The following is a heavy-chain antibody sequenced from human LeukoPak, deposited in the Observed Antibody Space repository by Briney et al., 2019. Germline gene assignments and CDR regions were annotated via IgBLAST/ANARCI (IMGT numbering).Heavy chain of an antibody. Sequence: EASVKVSCKASGYTFTSYAIHWVRPAPGQRLEWTGWISAGNGNTKYSQNFQGRVTFISNTSATTAFMELSSLRSEDAAVYYCARDSGSGNNDYWGQGTLVTVSS. CDR1: GYTFTSYA. J-gene: IGHJ4*02. CDR2: ISAGNGNT. V-gene: IGHV1-3*01. D-gene: IGHD1-26*01. CDR3: ARDSGSGNNDY.